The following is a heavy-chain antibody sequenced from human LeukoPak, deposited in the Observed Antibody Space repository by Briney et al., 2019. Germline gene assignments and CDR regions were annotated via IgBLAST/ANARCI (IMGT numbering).Heavy chain of an antibody. J-gene: IGHJ3*02. CDR3: ARDRGVSAFDI. CDR1: GGSIRSYY. Sequence: SETLSLTCTVSGGSIRSYYWSWIRQPPGKGLEWIGYIYYSGSTNYNPSLKSRVTISVDTSKNQSSLKLSSVTAADTAVYYCARDRGVSAFDIWGQGTMVTVSS. CDR2: IYYSGST. V-gene: IGHV4-59*01. D-gene: IGHD1-26*01.